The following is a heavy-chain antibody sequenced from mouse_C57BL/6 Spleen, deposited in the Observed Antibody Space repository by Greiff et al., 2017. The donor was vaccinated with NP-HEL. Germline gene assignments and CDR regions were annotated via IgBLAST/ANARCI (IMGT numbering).Heavy chain of an antibody. D-gene: IGHD4-1*01. V-gene: IGHV6-3*01. CDR3: TAKKTGYFDY. CDR2: IRLKSDNYAT. CDR1: GFTFSNYW. Sequence: EVKVEESGGGLVQPGGSMKLSCVASGFTFSNYWMNWVRQSPEKGLEWVAQIRLKSDNYATHYAESVKGRFTISRDDSKRSVYLQMNNLRAEDTGIYYCTAKKTGYFDYWGQGTTLTVSS. J-gene: IGHJ2*01.